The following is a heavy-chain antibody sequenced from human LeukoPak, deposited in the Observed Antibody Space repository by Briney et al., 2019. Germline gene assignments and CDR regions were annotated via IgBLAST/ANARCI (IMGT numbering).Heavy chain of an antibody. V-gene: IGHV3-53*01. CDR3: ARDYGIAVAGTDYYYGMDV. J-gene: IGHJ6*02. CDR1: GFTFSSYG. CDR2: IYSGGST. D-gene: IGHD6-19*01. Sequence: PGRSLRLSCAASGFTFSSYGMHWVRQAPGKGLEWVSVIYSGGSTYYADSVKGRFTISRDNSKNTLYLQMNSLRAEDTAVYYCARDYGIAVAGTDYYYGMDVWGQGTTVTVSS.